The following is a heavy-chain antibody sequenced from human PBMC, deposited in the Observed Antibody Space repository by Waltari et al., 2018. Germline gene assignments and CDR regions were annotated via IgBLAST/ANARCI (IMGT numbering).Heavy chain of an antibody. V-gene: IGHV1-69*01. CDR3: ARPIYCSSTSCYDPVYYYYGMDV. Sequence: QVQLVQSGAEVKKPGSSVKVSCKASGGTFSSYAISWVRQAPGQGLEWMGGIIPIFGTANYAQKFQGRVTMTADESTSTAYMELSSLRSEDTAVYYCARPIYCSSTSCYDPVYYYYGMDVWGQGTTVTVSS. CDR2: IIPIFGTA. D-gene: IGHD2-2*01. J-gene: IGHJ6*02. CDR1: GGTFSSYA.